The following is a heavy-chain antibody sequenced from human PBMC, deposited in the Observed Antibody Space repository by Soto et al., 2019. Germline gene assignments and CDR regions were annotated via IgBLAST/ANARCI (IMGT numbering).Heavy chain of an antibody. Sequence: QVQLQESGPGLVKPSETLSLTCTVSGDSVSSSYYYWGWIRQPPGKGLEWIGSIFYSGSTYYNPSLNNRVTISVDTSKNQFSLKLSSVTAADMSVYYCARRGSSRQIYHYGMDVWGPGTTVTVSS. D-gene: IGHD6-13*01. J-gene: IGHJ6*02. CDR1: GDSVSSSYYY. CDR2: IFYSGST. V-gene: IGHV4-39*01. CDR3: ARRGSSRQIYHYGMDV.